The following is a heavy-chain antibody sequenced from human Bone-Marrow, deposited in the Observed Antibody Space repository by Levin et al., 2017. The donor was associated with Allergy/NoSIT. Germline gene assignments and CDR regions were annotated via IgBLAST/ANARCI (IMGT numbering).Heavy chain of an antibody. CDR3: ARAGSSGYYAY. CDR2: ISGSGSGT. J-gene: IGHJ4*02. D-gene: IGHD6-13*01. CDR1: GFTFSSYA. V-gene: IGHV3-23*01. Sequence: PGGSLRLSCAASGFTFSSYAMSWVRQAPGKGLEWVSAISGSGSGTYYAGSVKGRFTISRDNSKSTLYLQMNSLRAEDTAVYFCARAGSSGYYAYWGQGTLVTVSS.